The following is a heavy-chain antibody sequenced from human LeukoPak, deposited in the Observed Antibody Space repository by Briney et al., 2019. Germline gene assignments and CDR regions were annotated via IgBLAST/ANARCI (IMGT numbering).Heavy chain of an antibody. CDR2: SDPDDGET. CDR3: ATVTTVEGWYFDL. V-gene: IGHV1-24*01. D-gene: IGHD4-23*01. Sequence: ASVKVSCKVSGYTLTELSMHWVRQAPGKGLEWMGGSDPDDGETIYAQKFQGRVTMTEDTSTDTAYMELSSLRSEDTAVYYCATVTTVEGWYFDLWGRGTLVTVSS. CDR1: GYTLTELS. J-gene: IGHJ2*01.